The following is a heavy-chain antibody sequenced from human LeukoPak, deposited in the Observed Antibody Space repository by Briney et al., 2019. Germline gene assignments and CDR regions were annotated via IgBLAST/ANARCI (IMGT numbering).Heavy chain of an antibody. J-gene: IGHJ4*02. CDR2: IYISGTT. V-gene: IGHV4-38-2*02. Sequence: SETLSLTRTVSGYSISSGYYWGWIRQPPGEGLEWIGRIYISGTTNYNPSLKSRVTMSEDTSKNQFSLKLSSVIAADTAVYYCARDLDFWSGHYYFDYWGQGTLVTVSS. D-gene: IGHD3-3*01. CDR3: ARDLDFWSGHYYFDY. CDR1: GYSISSGYY.